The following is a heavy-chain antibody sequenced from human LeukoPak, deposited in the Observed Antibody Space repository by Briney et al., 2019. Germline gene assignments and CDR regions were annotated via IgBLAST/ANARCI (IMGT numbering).Heavy chain of an antibody. V-gene: IGHV3-33*01. J-gene: IGHJ5*02. Sequence: GGSLRLSCAASGFTFSSYGTHWVRQAPGKGLEWVAVIWYDGSNKYYADSVKGRFTISRDNSKNTLYLQMNSLRAEDTAVYYCARVQISQVVRGPLGPWGRGTLVTVSS. CDR3: ARVQISQVVRGPLGP. D-gene: IGHD3-10*01. CDR2: IWYDGSNK. CDR1: GFTFSSYG.